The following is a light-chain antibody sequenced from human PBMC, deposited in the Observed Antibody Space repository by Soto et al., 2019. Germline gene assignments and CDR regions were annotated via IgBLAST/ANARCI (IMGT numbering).Light chain of an antibody. Sequence: DIHMTQSPSSLSASVEDRVIITCRASRSISNHLNWYQQKPGKAPKLLIFAASSLQSGVPSRFSGSRSGPDFTLTISSLQPEDFATYYCQQSYSSPPTFGQGTKVDIK. CDR1: RSISNH. CDR2: AAS. CDR3: QQSYSSPPT. J-gene: IGKJ1*01. V-gene: IGKV1-39*01.